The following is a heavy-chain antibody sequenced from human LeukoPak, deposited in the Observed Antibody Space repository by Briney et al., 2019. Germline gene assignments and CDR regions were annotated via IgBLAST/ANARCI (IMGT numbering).Heavy chain of an antibody. CDR1: GFTFSRYW. CDR2: INGDGTST. V-gene: IGHV3-74*01. J-gene: IGHJ4*02. CDR3: ARSPYCSSTSCYRRGLDY. Sequence: GGSLRLSCAASGFTFSRYWMFWVRQAPGKGLVWVSRINGDGTSTNYADSVKGRFTISRDNTKSTLYLQMNSLRAEDTAVYYCARSPYCSSTSCYRRGLDYWGQGTLVTVSS. D-gene: IGHD2-2*01.